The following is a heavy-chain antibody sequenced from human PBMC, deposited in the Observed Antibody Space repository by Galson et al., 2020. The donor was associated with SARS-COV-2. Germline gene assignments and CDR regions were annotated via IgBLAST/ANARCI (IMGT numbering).Heavy chain of an antibody. V-gene: IGHV3-30*04. CDR1: GFTFSNYV. CDR2: ISSDGSNS. Sequence: GESLKISCAASGFTFSNYVMHWVRQAPGKGPEWVALISSDGSNSFYADSLKCRFTISRDNSTSTLYLQMNSLRAEDTAVYYCARGGEWELPDYFDYWGQGTLVTVSS. J-gene: IGHJ4*02. D-gene: IGHD1-26*01. CDR3: ARGGEWELPDYFDY.